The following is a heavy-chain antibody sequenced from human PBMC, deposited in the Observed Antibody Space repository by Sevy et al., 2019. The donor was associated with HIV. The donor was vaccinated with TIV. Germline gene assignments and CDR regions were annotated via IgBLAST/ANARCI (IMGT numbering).Heavy chain of an antibody. D-gene: IGHD3-10*01. J-gene: IGHJ6*02. CDR3: AREGITSRMDV. V-gene: IGHV3-7*01. Sequence: GGSLRLSCAASGFTFSRYWMSWVRQAPGKGLEWVANIKQDGSEKYYVDSVKGRFTISRDNAKNSLYLQMNSLRAEDTAVYYCAREGITSRMDVWGQGTTVTVSS. CDR1: GFTFSRYW. CDR2: IKQDGSEK.